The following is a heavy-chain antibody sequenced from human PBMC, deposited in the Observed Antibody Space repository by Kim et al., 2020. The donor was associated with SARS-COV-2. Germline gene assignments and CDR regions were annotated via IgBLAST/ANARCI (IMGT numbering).Heavy chain of an antibody. Sequence: GGSLRLSCAASGFTFSSYGMHWVRQAPGKGLEWVAVISYDGSNKYYADSVKGRFTISRDNSKNTLYLQMNSLRAEDTAVYYCAKMPYWGIPNYDILTGYYMRGRRRYNWFDPWGQGTLVTVSS. CDR2: ISYDGSNK. D-gene: IGHD3-9*01. CDR3: AKMPYWGIPNYDILTGYYMRGRRRYNWFDP. V-gene: IGHV3-30*18. CDR1: GFTFSSYG. J-gene: IGHJ5*02.